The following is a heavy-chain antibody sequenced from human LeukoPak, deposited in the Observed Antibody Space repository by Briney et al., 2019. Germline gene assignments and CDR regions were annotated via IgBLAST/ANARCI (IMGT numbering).Heavy chain of an antibody. J-gene: IGHJ6*02. CDR3: ARLYDSSGYWGRLYYYYGMDV. V-gene: IGHV1-69*13. CDR1: GGTFSIYA. D-gene: IGHD3-22*01. Sequence: SVKVSCKASGGTFSIYAISWVRQAPGQGLEWMGGIIPIFGTANYAQKFQGRVTITADESTSTAYMELSSLRSEDTAVYYCARLYDSSGYWGRLYYYYGMDVWGQGTTVTVSS. CDR2: IIPIFGTA.